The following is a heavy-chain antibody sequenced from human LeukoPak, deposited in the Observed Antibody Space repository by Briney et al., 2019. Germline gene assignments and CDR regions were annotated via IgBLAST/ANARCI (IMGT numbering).Heavy chain of an antibody. D-gene: IGHD3-10*01. V-gene: IGHV4-4*07. CDR3: ARADYYGSGSYPYFDL. Sequence: SETLSLTCAVSGGSISNFYWTWIRQPAGKGLEWIGRISASPSTNYNPSLGSRVTMSVDTSKNQFSLKLSSVTAADTAVYYCARADYYGSGSYPYFDLWGRGTLVTVSS. CDR1: GGSISNFY. J-gene: IGHJ2*01. CDR2: ISASPST.